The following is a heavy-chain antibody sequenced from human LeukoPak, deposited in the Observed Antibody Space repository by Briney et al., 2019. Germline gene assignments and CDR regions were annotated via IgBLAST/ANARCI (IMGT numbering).Heavy chain of an antibody. Sequence: GGSLRLSCAASGFPFSSYAMSWVRQAPAQGLEWVSALTGTGRTTYYADSVKGRFTISRDNSKNTLYLQMSSLRVEDTAVYYCARGRGYLMTDPEYWGQGTLVTLSS. CDR3: ARGRGYLMTDPEY. D-gene: IGHD2-21*02. CDR2: LTGTGRTT. CDR1: GFPFSSYA. J-gene: IGHJ4*02. V-gene: IGHV3-23*01.